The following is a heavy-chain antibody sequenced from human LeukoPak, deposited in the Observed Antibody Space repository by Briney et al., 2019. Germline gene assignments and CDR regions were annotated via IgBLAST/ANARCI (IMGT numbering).Heavy chain of an antibody. J-gene: IGHJ6*03. Sequence: GGSLRLSCVVSGFTFSDYYMSWIRQAPGKGLEWVSYISSDNSTTYYADSVKGRFTVSRDNAEDSLYLQMNSLRAEDTAVYYCASLDSSRDYYYYMDVWGKGTTVTVSS. CDR3: ASLDSSRDYYYYMDV. V-gene: IGHV3-11*04. CDR1: GFTFSDYY. D-gene: IGHD6-13*01. CDR2: ISSDNSTT.